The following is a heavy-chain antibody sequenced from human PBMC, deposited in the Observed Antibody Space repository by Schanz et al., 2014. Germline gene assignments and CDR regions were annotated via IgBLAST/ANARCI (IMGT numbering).Heavy chain of an antibody. J-gene: IGHJ5*02. CDR2: ISYSGST. Sequence: QLQLQESGPGLVKPSETLSLTCTVSGGSISSTFYYWGWIRQPPGKGLDWIGTISYSGSTYYNPPLKSRVTISVEPPKHQFSLKLNSVTAADTAVYYCANSMVRGVRMSDNWFGPWGQGTLVSVSS. CDR1: GGSISSTFYY. V-gene: IGHV4-39*01. D-gene: IGHD3-10*01. CDR3: ANSMVRGVRMSDNWFGP.